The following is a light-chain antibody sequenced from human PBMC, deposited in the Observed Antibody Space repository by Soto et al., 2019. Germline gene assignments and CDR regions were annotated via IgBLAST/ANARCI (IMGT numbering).Light chain of an antibody. CDR1: QSISIN. Sequence: EIVMTHSPATLSVSPVERAILSCMASQSISINLAWYQQKPGQAPRLLIYGASSRATGIPARFSGSGSGTDFTLTISSLEPEDFAVYYCQKRSNWPINCGQGKRREIK. V-gene: IGKV3-11*01. J-gene: IGKJ5*01. CDR3: QKRSNWPIN. CDR2: GAS.